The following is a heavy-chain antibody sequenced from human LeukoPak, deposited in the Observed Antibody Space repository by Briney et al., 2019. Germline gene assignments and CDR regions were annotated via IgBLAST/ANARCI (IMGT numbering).Heavy chain of an antibody. V-gene: IGHV3-23*01. D-gene: IGHD3-3*01. CDR3: AKVFVSGYYVSYFDY. CDR1: GFTFSSYA. CDR2: ISGSGGST. J-gene: IGHJ4*02. Sequence: PGESLRLSCAASGFTFSSYAMSWVRQAPGKGLEWVSAISGSGGSTYYADSVKGRFTISRDNSKNTLYLQMNSLRAEDTAVYYCAKVFVSGYYVSYFDYWGQGTLVTVSS.